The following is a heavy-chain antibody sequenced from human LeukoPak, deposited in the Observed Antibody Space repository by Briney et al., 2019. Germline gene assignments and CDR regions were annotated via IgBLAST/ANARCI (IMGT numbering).Heavy chain of an antibody. CDR1: GGSISSYY. V-gene: IGHV4-59*01. CDR3: AGRRLRDRYLDL. J-gene: IGHJ2*01. D-gene: IGHD4-17*01. CDR2: IFYSGST. Sequence: SETLSLTCTVSGGSISSYYWSWMRQPPGKGLEWIGYIFYSGSTNYSGTTNYSPSLKSRVTISLDTSKNQFSLTVRSVTAADTAVYHCAGRRLRDRYLDLWGRGTLVTVSS.